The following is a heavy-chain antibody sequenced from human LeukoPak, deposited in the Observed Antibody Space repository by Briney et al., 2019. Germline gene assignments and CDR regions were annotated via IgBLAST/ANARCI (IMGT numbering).Heavy chain of an antibody. J-gene: IGHJ4*02. CDR2: ISWNSGSM. CDR3: AKAAVAGTGFDS. V-gene: IGHV3-9*03. D-gene: IGHD6-19*01. CDR1: GFTFDDYA. Sequence: GGSMRLSCAASGFTFDDYAMHWVRQAPGKGMKRVSGISWNSGSMGYADSVKGRFTISRDNAKNSLFLQMNSLRAEDMALYYCAKAAVAGTGFDSWGQGTLVTVSS.